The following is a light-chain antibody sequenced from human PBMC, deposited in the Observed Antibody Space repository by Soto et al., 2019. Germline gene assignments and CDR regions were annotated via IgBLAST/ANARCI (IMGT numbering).Light chain of an antibody. CDR1: QAIAKD. J-gene: IGKJ2*01. CDR2: GAS. V-gene: IGKV1-6*01. Sequence: AIQMTQSPSSLSAFVGDRVIISCRASQAIAKDLAWYQQKPGKAPKLLINGASSLQSGVPSRFSGSGSGTDFTLTISSLQSDDFATYYCLQDYFPPYTFGQGTKLEIK. CDR3: LQDYFPPYT.